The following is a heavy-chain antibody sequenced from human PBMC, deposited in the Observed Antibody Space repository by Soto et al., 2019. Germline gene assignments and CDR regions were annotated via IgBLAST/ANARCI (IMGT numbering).Heavy chain of an antibody. CDR1: GGSISSSSYY. D-gene: IGHD3-10*01. Sequence: SETXSLTCTVSGGSISSSSYYWGWIRQPPGKGLEWIGSIYYSGSTYYNPSLKSRVTISVDTSKNQFSLKLSSVTAADTAVYYCARIGSGSRTPDYWGQGTLVTVSS. CDR3: ARIGSGSRTPDY. CDR2: IYYSGST. V-gene: IGHV4-39*01. J-gene: IGHJ4*02.